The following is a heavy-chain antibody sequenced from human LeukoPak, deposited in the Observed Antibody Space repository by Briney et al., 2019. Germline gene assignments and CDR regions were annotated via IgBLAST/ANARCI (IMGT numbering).Heavy chain of an antibody. CDR2: IRYDGSNK. J-gene: IGHJ3*02. V-gene: IGHV3-30*02. CDR3: AKRKSSDWYRGAFDI. D-gene: IGHD6-19*01. CDR1: GFTFSSYG. Sequence: GGSLRLSCAASGFTFSSYGMHWVRQAPGKGLEWVAFIRYDGSNKYYADSVKGRFTISRGNSKNTLYLQMNSLRAEDTAVYYCAKRKSSDWYRGAFDIWGQGTMVTVSS.